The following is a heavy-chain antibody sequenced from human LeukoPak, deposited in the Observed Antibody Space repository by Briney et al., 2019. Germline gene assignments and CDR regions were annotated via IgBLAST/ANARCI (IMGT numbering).Heavy chain of an antibody. J-gene: IGHJ4*02. V-gene: IGHV3-30-3*01. CDR2: ISYDGSNK. D-gene: IGHD6-13*01. Sequence: PGGSLRLSCAASGFTFSSYAMHWVRQAPGKGLEWVAVISYDGSNKYYADSVKGRFTISRDNSKNTLYLQMNSLRAEDTAVYYCARDLRLDGFIAAAGTHDYWGQGTLVTVSS. CDR3: ARDLRLDGFIAAAGTHDY. CDR1: GFTFSSYA.